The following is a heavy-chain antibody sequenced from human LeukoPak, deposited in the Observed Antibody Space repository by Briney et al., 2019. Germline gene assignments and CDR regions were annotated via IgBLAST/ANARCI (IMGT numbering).Heavy chain of an antibody. CDR3: ARDRSLFRVGAVGTADY. CDR2: ISYDGRNK. D-gene: IGHD1-26*01. CDR1: GFTFSSYA. V-gene: IGHV3-30*04. Sequence: GRSLRLSCAASGFTFSSYAMHWVRQAPGKGLEWVAVISYDGRNKYYADSVKGRFTISRDNSKNTLYLQMNSLRAEDTAVYYCARDRSLFRVGAVGTADYWGQGTLVTVPS. J-gene: IGHJ4*02.